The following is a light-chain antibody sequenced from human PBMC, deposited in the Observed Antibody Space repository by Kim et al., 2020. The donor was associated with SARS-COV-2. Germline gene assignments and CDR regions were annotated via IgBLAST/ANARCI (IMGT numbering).Light chain of an antibody. CDR3: QQFDSYPLT. Sequence: AIHLTQSPSSLSASVGGRVTITCRASQGIGRGLAWFQQKPGIAPKLLIYDASTLDTGVPSRFSGSGSGTEFTLTISSLQPEDFANYYCQQFDSYPLTVGGGTKVDIK. V-gene: IGKV1-13*02. CDR2: DAS. J-gene: IGKJ4*01. CDR1: QGIGRG.